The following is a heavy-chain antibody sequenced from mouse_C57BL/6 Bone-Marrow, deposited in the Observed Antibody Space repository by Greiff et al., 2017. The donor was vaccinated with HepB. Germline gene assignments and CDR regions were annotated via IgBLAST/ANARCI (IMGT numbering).Heavy chain of an antibody. Sequence: VQLQQPGAELVKPGASVKLSCKASGYTFTSYWMHWVKQRPGQGLEWIGMIHPNSGSTNYNEKFKSKATLTVDKSSSTAYMQLSSLTSEDSAVYYCASPAYYSNYERFAYWGQGTLVTVSA. CDR3: ASPAYYSNYERFAY. V-gene: IGHV1-64*01. D-gene: IGHD2-5*01. CDR1: GYTFTSYW. CDR2: IHPNSGST. J-gene: IGHJ3*01.